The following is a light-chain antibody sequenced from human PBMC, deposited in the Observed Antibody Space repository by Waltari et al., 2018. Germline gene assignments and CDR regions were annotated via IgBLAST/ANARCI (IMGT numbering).Light chain of an antibody. CDR3: QQYGSSPTT. V-gene: IGKV3-20*01. J-gene: IGKJ1*01. CDR1: QSVSSSY. CDR2: GAS. Sequence: EIVLTQSPGTLSLSPGERATLSSRASQSVSSSYLAWYQQKPGQAPGPLIYGASSRATGIPDRFSGSGSGTDFTLTISRLEPEDFAVYYCQQYGSSPTTFGQGTKVEIK.